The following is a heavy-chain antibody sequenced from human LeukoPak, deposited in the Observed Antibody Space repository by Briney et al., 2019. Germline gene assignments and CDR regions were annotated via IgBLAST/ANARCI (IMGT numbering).Heavy chain of an antibody. Sequence: TSETLSLTCTVSGGSISSHYWSWIRQPPGKGLEWIGYIYYSGSTNYNPSLKSRVTISVDTSKNQISLKLSSVTDADTAVYYYARSKRQNYYYYYMDVWGKGTTVTVSS. CDR2: IYYSGST. V-gene: IGHV4-59*11. CDR3: ARSKRQNYYYYYMDV. CDR1: GGSISSHY. J-gene: IGHJ6*03.